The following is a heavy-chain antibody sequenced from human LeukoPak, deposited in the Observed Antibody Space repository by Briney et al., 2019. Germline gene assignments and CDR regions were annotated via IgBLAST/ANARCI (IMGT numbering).Heavy chain of an antibody. V-gene: IGHV1-2*02. Sequence: ASMKVSCKASGYTFTDYYIHCVRQAPGQGLEWMGWINPNSGGTNFAQNFQGRVTMTRDTSISTAYMELSRLRSDDTAVYYCARDRGSYGRDYWGQGTLVTVSS. J-gene: IGHJ4*02. CDR3: ARDRGSYGRDY. D-gene: IGHD4-17*01. CDR1: GYTFTDYY. CDR2: INPNSGGT.